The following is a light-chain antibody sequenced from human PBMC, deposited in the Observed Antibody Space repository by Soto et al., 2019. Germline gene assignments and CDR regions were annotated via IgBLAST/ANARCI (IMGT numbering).Light chain of an antibody. CDR1: SSDVGSYNL. Sequence: QSVLTQPASVSGSPGQSITISCTGTSSDVGSYNLVSWYQQHPGKAPKLMIYEGTKRPSGVSFRFSGSKSGNTASLTISGLQAEDEADYYCSSYAGSSSYVVFGGGTKVTVL. CDR3: SSYAGSSSYVV. CDR2: EGT. V-gene: IGLV2-23*01. J-gene: IGLJ2*01.